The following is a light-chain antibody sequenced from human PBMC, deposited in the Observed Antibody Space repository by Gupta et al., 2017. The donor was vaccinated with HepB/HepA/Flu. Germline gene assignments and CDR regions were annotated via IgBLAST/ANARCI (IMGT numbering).Light chain of an antibody. CDR2: GTY. CDR1: QSVSTSY. J-gene: IGKJ2*03. Sequence: IVLLPPPGTLSLSLGEGATLSCRASQSVSTSYLAWYQQKPGQAPRLLIYGTYTRATGIPDRFSGSGSGTDFSLTISRLEPDDFAVYHCHQHGYSPYSFGQGTKLEMK. CDR3: HQHGYSPYS. V-gene: IGKV3-20*01.